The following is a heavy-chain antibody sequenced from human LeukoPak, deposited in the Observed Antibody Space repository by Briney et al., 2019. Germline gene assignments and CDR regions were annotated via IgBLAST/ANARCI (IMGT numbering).Heavy chain of an antibody. D-gene: IGHD2-21*02. J-gene: IGHJ6*03. V-gene: IGHV4-59*11. Sequence: SETLSLTCSVSGGSISSHYWSWIRQPPGKGLEWIGYIYYSGSTKYNPSLKSRVTISVDTSKNQFSLKLSSVTAADPAVYYCASGLRLFYYYMDVWGKGTTVTVSS. CDR1: GGSISSHY. CDR3: ASGLRLFYYYMDV. CDR2: IYYSGST.